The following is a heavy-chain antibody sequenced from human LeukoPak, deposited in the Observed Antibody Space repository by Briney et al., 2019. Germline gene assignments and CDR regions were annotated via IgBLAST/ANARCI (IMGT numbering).Heavy chain of an antibody. CDR1: GYTFSDDY. CDR2: INPNTGVT. V-gene: IGHV1-2*02. Sequence: GASMKVSCKASGYTFSDDYMHWVRQAPGQGLEWLGWINPNTGVTNYAQKFQGRVSMTRDTSISTAYMELSRLRSDDTAVYYCARVPLGEVTNPFDYWGQGTLVTVSS. CDR3: ARVPLGEVTNPFDY. D-gene: IGHD2-8*01. J-gene: IGHJ4*02.